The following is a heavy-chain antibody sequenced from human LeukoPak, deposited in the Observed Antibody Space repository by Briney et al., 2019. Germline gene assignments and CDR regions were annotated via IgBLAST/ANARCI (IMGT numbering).Heavy chain of an antibody. CDR1: GYTFTGYY. J-gene: IGHJ4*02. Sequence: ASVKVSCKASGYTFTGYYMHWVRQAPGQGLEWMGWINPNSGGTNYAQKFQGRVTMTRDTSISTAYMELSRLRSEDTAVYYCARNVEYSSSSVPDYWGQGTLVTVSS. CDR3: ARNVEYSSSSVPDY. V-gene: IGHV1-2*02. CDR2: INPNSGGT. D-gene: IGHD6-6*01.